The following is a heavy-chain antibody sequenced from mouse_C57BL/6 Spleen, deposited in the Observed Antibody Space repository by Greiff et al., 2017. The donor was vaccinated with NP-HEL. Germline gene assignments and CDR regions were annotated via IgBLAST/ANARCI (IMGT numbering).Heavy chain of an antibody. CDR3: ARNTRKDY. D-gene: IGHD3-1*01. Sequence: QVQLQQPGAELVKPGASVKLSCKASGYTFTSYWMQWVKQRPGQGLEWIGEIDPSDSYTNYNQKFKGKATLTVDTSSSTAYMQLSSLTSEASAVYYCARNTRKDYWGQGTTRTAAS. CDR1: GYTFTSYW. V-gene: IGHV1-50*01. J-gene: IGHJ2*01. CDR2: IDPSDSYT.